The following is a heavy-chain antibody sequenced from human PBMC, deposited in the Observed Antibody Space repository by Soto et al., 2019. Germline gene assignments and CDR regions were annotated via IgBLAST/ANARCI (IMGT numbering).Heavy chain of an antibody. CDR2: ISSSGTGI. CDR3: ARAYSDAFDI. V-gene: IGHV3-11*01. J-gene: IGHJ3*02. CDR1: GFTFSDYY. D-gene: IGHD2-15*01. Sequence: GGSLRLSCAASGFTFSDYYMTWIRQAPGKGLEWVSYISSSGTGIYYADSVKGRFTISRDNAKNSLYLQMSSLRAEDTAVYYCARAYSDAFDIWVQGTMVTVSS.